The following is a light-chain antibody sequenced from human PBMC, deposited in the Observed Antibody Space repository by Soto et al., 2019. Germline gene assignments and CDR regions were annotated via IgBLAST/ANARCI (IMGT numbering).Light chain of an antibody. CDR1: SSDVGSYNL. Sequence: QSALTQPASVSGSPGQSITISCTGTSSDVGSYNLVSWYQQHPGKAPKLMIFEVSKGPSGVSNRFSGSKSGNTASLTISGLQAEDEADYYCCSYTLNHTPVFGGGTKLTVL. CDR3: CSYTLNHTPV. J-gene: IGLJ3*02. V-gene: IGLV2-23*02. CDR2: EVS.